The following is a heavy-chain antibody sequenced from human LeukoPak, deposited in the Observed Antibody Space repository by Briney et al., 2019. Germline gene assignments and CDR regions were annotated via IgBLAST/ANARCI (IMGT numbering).Heavy chain of an antibody. CDR1: GFTFSSYG. CDR2: ISGSGGST. CDR3: AKDRDYYDSSGYYRYYYYYYGMDV. V-gene: IGHV3-23*01. J-gene: IGHJ6*02. D-gene: IGHD3-22*01. Sequence: PGGSLRLSCAASGFTFSSYGMHWVRQAPGKGLEWVSAISGSGGSTYYADSVKGRFTISRDNSKNTLYLQMNGLRAEDTAVYYCAKDRDYYDSSGYYRYYYYYYGMDVWGQGTTVTVSS.